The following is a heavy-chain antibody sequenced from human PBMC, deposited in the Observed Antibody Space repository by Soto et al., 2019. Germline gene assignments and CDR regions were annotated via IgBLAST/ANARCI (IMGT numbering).Heavy chain of an antibody. J-gene: IGHJ4*02. CDR3: AKPMQQWLVQPDSFDY. D-gene: IGHD5-18*01. CDR2: ITGTGSNT. Sequence: EVQLLESGGGLVQPGGSLRLSCAASGFTFSDYAMTWVRQAPGKGLEWVSVITGTGSNTYYADSVKGRFTISRDNSKNTLYLQMNSRRAEDAAVYYCAKPMQQWLVQPDSFDYWGQGTLVTVSS. CDR1: GFTFSDYA. V-gene: IGHV3-23*01.